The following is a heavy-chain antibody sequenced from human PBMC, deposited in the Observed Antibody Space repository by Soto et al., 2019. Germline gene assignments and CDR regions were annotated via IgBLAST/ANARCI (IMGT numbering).Heavy chain of an antibody. D-gene: IGHD4-17*01. CDR2: IYYSGST. V-gene: IGHV4-30-4*01. Sequence: PSETLSLTCTVSGGSITSGDYYWSWVRHPPGKALEWVGYIYYSGSTIYNPSLESRVTLSIDTSENQFSLKLSSVTAADTAVYYCARSLRDYGLGWFDPWGQGTLVTVSS. J-gene: IGHJ5*02. CDR3: ARSLRDYGLGWFDP. CDR1: GGSITSGDYY.